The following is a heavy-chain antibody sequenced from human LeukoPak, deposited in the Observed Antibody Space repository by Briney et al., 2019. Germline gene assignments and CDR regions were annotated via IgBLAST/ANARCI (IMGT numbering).Heavy chain of an antibody. J-gene: IGHJ4*02. Sequence: ASVKVSCKASGYDFINYGISRVRQAPGQGLEWMGGIIPIFGTANYAQKFQGRVTITTDESTSTAYMELSNLRSEDTAVYYCARELEPLTAYFDYWGQGTLVTVSS. D-gene: IGHD1-1*01. CDR1: GYDFINYG. V-gene: IGHV1-69*05. CDR3: ARELEPLTAYFDY. CDR2: IIPIFGTA.